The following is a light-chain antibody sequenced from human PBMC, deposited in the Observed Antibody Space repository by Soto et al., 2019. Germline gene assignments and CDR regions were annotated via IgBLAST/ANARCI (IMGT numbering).Light chain of an antibody. V-gene: IGKV1-5*01. CDR3: QQCYMGWT. CDR2: DAS. CDR1: QSISSL. J-gene: IGKJ1*01. Sequence: DIQMAQSPSTLSASVGATVTITCRASQSISSLLAWYQHQPGKAPKLLIYDASTLESGVPSRFSGTGSGTEFTFTITSLQPEDFGTYYCQQCYMGWTFGQGTKVDIK.